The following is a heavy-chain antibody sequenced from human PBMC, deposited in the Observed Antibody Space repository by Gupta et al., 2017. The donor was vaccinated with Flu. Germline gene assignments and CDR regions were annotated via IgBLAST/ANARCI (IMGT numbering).Heavy chain of an antibody. CDR3: AKGRDSREGNVDY. CDR1: GFTFITYG. V-gene: IGHV3-30*18. CDR2: ISYDGRNK. Sequence: QVQLVESGGGGVQTGRSLRLSCAASGFTFITYGMHWVRQPPGKGLEWVAVISYDGRNKYYADSVKGRFTISGDNSKNTLYLQMTSLRAEDTAIYYCAKGRDSREGNVDYWGQGTLVTVSS. J-gene: IGHJ4*02. D-gene: IGHD1-26*01.